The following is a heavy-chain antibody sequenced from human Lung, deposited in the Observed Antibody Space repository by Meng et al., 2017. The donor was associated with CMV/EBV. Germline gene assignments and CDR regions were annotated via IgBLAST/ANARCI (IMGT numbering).Heavy chain of an antibody. V-gene: IGHV3-23*01. D-gene: IGHD2-21*01. Sequence: GGSLRLSXAASGLTFSSYGMSWVRQAPGKGLEWVSSIGATAGGTYYADSVKGRFTISRDNAKNTLYLQMNSLRAEDTAVYYCAKYSAVGERLYYFDYWGQGTLATVSS. CDR3: AKYSAVGERLYYFDY. CDR2: IGATAGGT. J-gene: IGHJ4*02. CDR1: GLTFSSYG.